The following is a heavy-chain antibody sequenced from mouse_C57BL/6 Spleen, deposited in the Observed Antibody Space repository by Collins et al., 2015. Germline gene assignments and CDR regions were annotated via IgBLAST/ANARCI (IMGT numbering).Heavy chain of an antibody. CDR3: ARTTTPSMDY. CDR2: IYPGDGDA. CDR1: GYAFSNSW. V-gene: IGHV1-82*01. D-gene: IGHD5-5*01. J-gene: IGHJ4*01. Sequence: QVQLQQSGPELVKPGASVKISCKASGYAFSNSWMNWVKQRPGQGLEWIGRIYPGDGDAHYNGKFKGKATLTADKSSSTAYMQLSSLTSVDSAVYFCARTTTPSMDYWGQGTSVTVSS.